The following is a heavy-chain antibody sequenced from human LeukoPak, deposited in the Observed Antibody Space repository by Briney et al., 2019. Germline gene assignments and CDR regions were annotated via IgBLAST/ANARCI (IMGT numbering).Heavy chain of an antibody. CDR1: GYTFTGYY. CDR2: INPNSGGT. CDR3: ARDAIVVVPAAIRSGYYYYYGMDV. V-gene: IGHV1-2*02. J-gene: IGHJ6*02. Sequence: GASVKVSCKASGYTFTGYYMHWVRQAPGQGLEWMGWINPNSGGTNYAQKFQGRVTLTRDTSISTAYMELSRLRSDDTAVYYCARDAIVVVPAAIRSGYYYYYGMDVWGQGTTVTVSS. D-gene: IGHD2-2*01.